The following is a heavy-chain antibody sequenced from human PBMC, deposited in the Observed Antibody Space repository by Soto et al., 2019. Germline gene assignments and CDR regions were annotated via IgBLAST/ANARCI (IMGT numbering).Heavy chain of an antibody. Sequence: ASVKVSCKASGYTFTSYAMHWVRQAPGQRLEWMGWINAGNGNTKYSQKFQGRVTITRDTSASTAYMELSSLRSEDTAVYYCARSNKATGAPDYWGQGTLVTVSS. J-gene: IGHJ4*02. D-gene: IGHD5-12*01. CDR2: INAGNGNT. CDR1: GYTFTSYA. V-gene: IGHV1-3*01. CDR3: ARSNKATGAPDY.